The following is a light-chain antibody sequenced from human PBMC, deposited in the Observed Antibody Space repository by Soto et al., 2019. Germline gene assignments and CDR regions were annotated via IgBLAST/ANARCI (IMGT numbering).Light chain of an antibody. J-gene: IGKJ5*01. CDR2: AAS. CDR1: QGISSW. CDR3: QQANSFPIT. V-gene: IGKV1-12*01. Sequence: DIQMTQSPSTLSASIGDRVIITCRASQGISSWLAWYQKKPGKAPNLLIYAASSLQSGVPSRFSGSESGTDFTLTISSLQPEDCAIYFCQQANSFPITFGQGTRLEIK.